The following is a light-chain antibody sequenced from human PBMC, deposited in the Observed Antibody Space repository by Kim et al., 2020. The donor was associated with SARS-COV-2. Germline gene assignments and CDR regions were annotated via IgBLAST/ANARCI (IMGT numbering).Light chain of an antibody. CDR3: HQRNSWPNT. J-gene: IGKJ2*01. V-gene: IGKV3-11*01. CDR1: QSVGTY. CDR2: DAS. Sequence: SLSPGERATLSCRASQSVGTYLTWYQQKPGQAPRLLIYDASSRATGIPPRFSGSGSGTDFTLTISSLEPEDFALYYCHQRNSWPNTFGQGTKLEI.